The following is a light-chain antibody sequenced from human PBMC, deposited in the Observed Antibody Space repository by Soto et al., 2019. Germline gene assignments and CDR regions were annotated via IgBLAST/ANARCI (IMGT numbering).Light chain of an antibody. CDR1: SSNIGNNA. J-gene: IGLJ2*01. Sequence: QLVLTQPPSVSEAPRQRVTISCSGSSSNIGNNAVNWYQQLPGKAPKLLIYYDDLLPSGVSDRFSGSKSGTSASLAISGLQSEDVADYYCAAWDDSLNGVVFGGGTKLTVL. CDR3: AAWDDSLNGVV. CDR2: YDD. V-gene: IGLV1-36*01.